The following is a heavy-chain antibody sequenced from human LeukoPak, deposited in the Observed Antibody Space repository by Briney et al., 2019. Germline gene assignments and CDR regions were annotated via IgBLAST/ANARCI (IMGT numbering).Heavy chain of an antibody. CDR1: GGSFSGYY. CDR2: IFYGGST. J-gene: IGHJ4*02. V-gene: IGHV4-59*08. D-gene: IGHD5-18*01. Sequence: SETLSLTCTVSGGSFSGYYWSWVRQAPGKGPEWVGCIFYGGSTQYNPSLKSRVTMSLDTSKNQLYLKLNSLTAADTAMYYCALIPPGYTYGFDYRGQGTLVTVSS. CDR3: ALIPPGYTYGFDY.